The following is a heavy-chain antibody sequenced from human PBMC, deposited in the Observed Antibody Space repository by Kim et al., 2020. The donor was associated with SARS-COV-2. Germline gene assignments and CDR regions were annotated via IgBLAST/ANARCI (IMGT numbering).Heavy chain of an antibody. CDR3: AKWREYCSSTTCFQNFDY. J-gene: IGHJ4*02. CDR2: ISDSGHYT. CDR1: GFTFSHYA. V-gene: IGHV3-23*01. D-gene: IGHD2-2*01. Sequence: GGSLRLSCAASGFTFSHYAMSWVRQAPGKGLECVSAISDSGHYTFYADSVKGHFTISRDNSKNTLFLHMNSLRAEDTAVYYCAKWREYCSSTTCFQNFDYWGQGTLVTVSS.